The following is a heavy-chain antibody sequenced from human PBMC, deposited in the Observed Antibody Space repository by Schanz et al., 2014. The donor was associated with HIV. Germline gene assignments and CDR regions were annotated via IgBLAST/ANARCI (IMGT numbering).Heavy chain of an antibody. CDR3: VKGYYYVGDRDLDY. CDR2: HSWRGRNV. D-gene: IGHD3-16*01. CDR1: GFTFDDWA. V-gene: IGHV3-9*01. Sequence: HLVESGGGLVQPGRSLRLSCIASGFTFDDWAMHWVRQLPGKGLEWVSGHSWRGRNVGYADSVRGRFTISRDNGKNTLYLQINSLRTDDTELYHCVKGYYYVGDRDLDYWGQGVLVILSS. J-gene: IGHJ4*02.